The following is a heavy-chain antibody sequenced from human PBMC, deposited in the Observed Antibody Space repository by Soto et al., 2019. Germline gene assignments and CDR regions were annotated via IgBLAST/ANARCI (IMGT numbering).Heavy chain of an antibody. V-gene: IGHV3-64D*06. CDR2: ISSNGGST. CDR1: GFTFSSYA. J-gene: IGHJ3*02. Sequence: GGSLRLSCSASGFTFSSYAMHWVRQAPGKGLEYVSAISSNGGSTYYADSVKGRFTISRDNSKNTLYLQMSSLRSEDTAVYYCARAPAMATNHGDAFDIWGQGTMVTVSS. D-gene: IGHD5-18*01. CDR3: ARAPAMATNHGDAFDI.